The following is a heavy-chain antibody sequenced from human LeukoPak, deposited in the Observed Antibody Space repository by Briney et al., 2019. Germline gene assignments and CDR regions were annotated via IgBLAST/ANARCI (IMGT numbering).Heavy chain of an antibody. D-gene: IGHD3-22*01. V-gene: IGHV3-11*01. Sequence: GGSLRLSCAASRFTFNDYSMTWIRQAPGKGLEWVSSISYTGSSINYADSVKGRFNISRDNAKKSLYLQMNSLRAEDTAVYYYAREKIHFDSSGDYFDYYFYMDVWGKGTTVTISS. CDR3: AREKIHFDSSGDYFDYYFYMDV. CDR1: RFTFNDYS. J-gene: IGHJ6*03. CDR2: ISYTGSSI.